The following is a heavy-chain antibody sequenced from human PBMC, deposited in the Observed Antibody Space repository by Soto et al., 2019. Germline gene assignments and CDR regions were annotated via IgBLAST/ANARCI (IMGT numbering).Heavy chain of an antibody. J-gene: IGHJ3*01. CDR2: ISYDGTNQ. D-gene: IGHD1-26*01. CDR3: ARGAIVGVNDVFDV. V-gene: IGHV3-30*14. Sequence: GWSLRLSCAASGFPFSPYTMHWVRQAPGQGLEWVAVISYDGTNQYYADSVKGRFIISRDNSNNTLSLQMHSLKSEDTAVYFCARGAIVGVNDVFDVWGQGTMVTVSS. CDR1: GFPFSPYT.